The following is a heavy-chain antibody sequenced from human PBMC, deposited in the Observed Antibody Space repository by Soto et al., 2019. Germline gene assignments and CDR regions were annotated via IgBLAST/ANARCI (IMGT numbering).Heavy chain of an antibody. J-gene: IGHJ1*01. CDR2: TSYDGSGK. D-gene: IGHD3-16*01. V-gene: IGHV3-30*19. CDR3: ARWGTTGGLDV. CDR1: GLTFRSYV. Sequence: QVQLVESGGGVAQPGTSLRLSCVGSGLTFRSYVIHWVRQAPGKGLEWVALTSYDGSGKYYGDSVRGRFTISRDNSRNTVDLQMDSLRLEDTALYYCARWGTTGGLDVWGQGTLVSVSS.